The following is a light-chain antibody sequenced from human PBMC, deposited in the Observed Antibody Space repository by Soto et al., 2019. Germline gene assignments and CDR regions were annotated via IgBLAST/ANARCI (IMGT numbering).Light chain of an antibody. CDR1: QSISSSY. V-gene: IGKV3-20*01. Sequence: EIVLTQSPGTLSLSPGERATLSCRASQSISSSYLAWYQQKPGQPPRLLLYRTFSRATGIPDRFSGSGSGTDFTLTISRLEPEDFAVYFCQQFSSSPLTFGGGTTVEL. CDR3: QQFSSSPLT. CDR2: RTF. J-gene: IGKJ4*01.